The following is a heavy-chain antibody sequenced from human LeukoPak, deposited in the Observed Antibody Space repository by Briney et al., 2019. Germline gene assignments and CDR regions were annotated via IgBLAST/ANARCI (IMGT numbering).Heavy chain of an antibody. J-gene: IGHJ4*02. Sequence: GRSLRLSCAASGFTFSSYAMSWVRQAPGKGLEWVSAISGSGGSTYYADSVKGRFTISRDNSKNTLYLQMNSLRAEDTAVYYCAKDRGYSYGYHYFDYWGQGTLVTVSS. CDR3: AKDRGYSYGYHYFDY. D-gene: IGHD5-18*01. V-gene: IGHV3-23*01. CDR2: ISGSGGST. CDR1: GFTFSSYA.